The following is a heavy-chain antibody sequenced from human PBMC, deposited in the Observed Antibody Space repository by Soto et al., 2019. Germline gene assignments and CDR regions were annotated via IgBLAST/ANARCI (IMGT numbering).Heavy chain of an antibody. CDR2: ITGTGGST. CDR1: GVTLSNYA. J-gene: IGHJ4*02. Sequence: PGGSLGLSCAASGVTLSNYAMTWVRQAPGKGLEWVSSITGTGGSTYYADSVKGRFTISRDNSKNTLYLQMNSLRAEDTAVYYCAKDRGLTQIVVTVLLDSWGQGTLVTVSS. D-gene: IGHD3-22*01. CDR3: AKDRGLTQIVVTVLLDS. V-gene: IGHV3-23*01.